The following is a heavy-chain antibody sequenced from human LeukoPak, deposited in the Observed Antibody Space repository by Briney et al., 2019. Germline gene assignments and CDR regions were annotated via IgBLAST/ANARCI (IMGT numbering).Heavy chain of an antibody. CDR3: AGTYCSGGSCYRGWFDP. CDR2: IYYSGST. V-gene: IGHV4-31*03. CDR1: GGSISSGGYY. J-gene: IGHJ5*02. D-gene: IGHD2-15*01. Sequence: PSETLSLTCTVSGGSISSGGYYWSWIRQHPGKGLEWIGYIYYSGSTYYNPSLKSRVTISVDTSKNQFSLKLSSVTAADTAVYYCAGTYCSGGSCYRGWFDPWGQGTLVTVSS.